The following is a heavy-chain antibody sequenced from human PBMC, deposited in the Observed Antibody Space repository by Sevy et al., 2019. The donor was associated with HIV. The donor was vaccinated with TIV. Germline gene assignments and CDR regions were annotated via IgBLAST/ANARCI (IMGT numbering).Heavy chain of an antibody. J-gene: IGHJ5*02. CDR1: GFTFSSYE. D-gene: IGHD3-22*01. Sequence: GGSLRLSCEASGFTFSSYEMNWVRQAPGKGLEWVLYISSSGTTIKYADSVKGRFTISRDNAKNSLYMQMNSLRAEDTAVYYCARVDANYDKGFDPWGQGTLVTVSS. CDR2: ISSSGTTI. V-gene: IGHV3-48*03. CDR3: ARVDANYDKGFDP.